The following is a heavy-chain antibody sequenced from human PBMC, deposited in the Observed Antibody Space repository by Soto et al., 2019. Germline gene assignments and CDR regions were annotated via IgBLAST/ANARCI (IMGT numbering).Heavy chain of an antibody. V-gene: IGHV2-70*02. Sequence: SGPTLVNPTQTLTLTCTFSGFSLSTSGMCVSWIRQPPGKALEWLARIDWDDDKYYSTSLKTRLTISKDTSKNQVVLTMTNMDPVDTAVYYCAKFGDSSGWYEGPWGQGTLVTVSS. CDR1: GFSLSTSGMC. D-gene: IGHD6-19*01. CDR2: IDWDDDK. CDR3: AKFGDSSGWYEGP. J-gene: IGHJ5*02.